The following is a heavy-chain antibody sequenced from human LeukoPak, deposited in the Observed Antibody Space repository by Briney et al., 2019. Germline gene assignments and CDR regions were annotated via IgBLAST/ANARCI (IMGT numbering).Heavy chain of an antibody. V-gene: IGHV3-30-3*01. CDR2: ISYDGSNK. CDR1: GFTFSSYA. J-gene: IGHJ4*02. D-gene: IGHD5-18*01. Sequence: GGSLRLSCAASGFTFSSYAMHWVRQAPGKGPEWVAVISYDGSNKYYADSVKGRFTISRDNSKNTLYLQMNSLTTEDTAVYFCAHRDTTMVRVDYWGQGTLVTVSS. CDR3: AHRDTTMVRVDY.